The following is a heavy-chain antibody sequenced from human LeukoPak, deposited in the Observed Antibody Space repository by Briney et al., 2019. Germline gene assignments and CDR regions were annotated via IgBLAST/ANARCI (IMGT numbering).Heavy chain of an antibody. CDR1: GFTFSSYA. D-gene: IGHD1-26*01. V-gene: IGHV3-23*01. CDR3: ARVGASKIDY. Sequence: QAGGSLRLSCAASGFTFSSYAMSWVRQAPGKGLEWVAGISGSGGSTYYADSVKGRFTISRDNAENSLYLQMNRLRAEDTAVYYCARVGASKIDYWGQGTLVTVSS. CDR2: ISGSGGST. J-gene: IGHJ4*02.